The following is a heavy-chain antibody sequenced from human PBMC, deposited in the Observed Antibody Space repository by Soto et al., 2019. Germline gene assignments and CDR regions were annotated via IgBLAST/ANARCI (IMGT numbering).Heavy chain of an antibody. V-gene: IGHV3-43*02. CDR3: AKDSGYSGYDADFDY. CDR2: ISGDGGST. Sequence: GGSLRLSCAASGFTFDDYAMHWVRQAPGKGLEWVSLISGDGGSTYYADSVKGRFAISRDNSKNSLYLQMNSLRTEDTAVYYCAKDSGYSGYDADFDYWGQGTLVPGAS. CDR1: GFTFDDYA. J-gene: IGHJ4*02. D-gene: IGHD5-12*01.